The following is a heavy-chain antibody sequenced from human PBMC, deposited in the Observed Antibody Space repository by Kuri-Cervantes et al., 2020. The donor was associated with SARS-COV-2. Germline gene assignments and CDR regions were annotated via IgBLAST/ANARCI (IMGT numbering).Heavy chain of an antibody. V-gene: IGHV4-38-2*01. CDR2: IYYSGST. CDR3: ATSLPYYYGSGSYAIGVDAFDI. J-gene: IGHJ3*02. Sequence: SETLSLTCAVSGYSISSGYYWGWIRQPPGKGLEWIGSIYYSGSTYYNPPLKSRVTISVDTSKNQFSLKLSSVTAADTAVYYCATSLPYYYGSGSYAIGVDAFDIWGQGTMVTVSS. CDR1: GYSISSGYY. D-gene: IGHD3-10*01.